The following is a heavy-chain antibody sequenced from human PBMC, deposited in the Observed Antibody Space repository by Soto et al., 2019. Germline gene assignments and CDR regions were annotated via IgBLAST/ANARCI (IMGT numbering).Heavy chain of an antibody. Sequence: PGESLKISCAASGFIFGSYAMNWVRQVPAKGPEWVAVLSTDGSTPYYADSVRGRFTISRDNSKSTLFLQMNSLRPEDTAIYFCAKSYDLWSPYLSFGDQRDPWGQGTLVTVSS. CDR2: LSTDGSTP. D-gene: IGHD3-3*01. J-gene: IGHJ5*02. CDR1: GFIFGSYA. V-gene: IGHV3-30*16. CDR3: AKSYDLWSPYLSFGDQRDP.